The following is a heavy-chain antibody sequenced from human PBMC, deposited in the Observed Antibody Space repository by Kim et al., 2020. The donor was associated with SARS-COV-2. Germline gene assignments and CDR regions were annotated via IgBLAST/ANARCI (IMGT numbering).Heavy chain of an antibody. D-gene: IGHD3-22*01. CDR1: GFTFGDYA. J-gene: IGHJ5*02. V-gene: IGHV3-9*01. CDR3: AKGGVVVISTDNWFDP. Sequence: GGSLRLSCAASGFTFGDYAMHWVRQAPGKGLEWVSGISWNSGSIGYADSVKGRFTISRDNAKNSLYLQMNSLRAEDTALYYCAKGGVVVISTDNWFDPWGQGTLVTVSS. CDR2: ISWNSGSI.